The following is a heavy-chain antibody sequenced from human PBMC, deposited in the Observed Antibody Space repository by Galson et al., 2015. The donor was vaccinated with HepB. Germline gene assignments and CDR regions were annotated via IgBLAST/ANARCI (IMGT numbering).Heavy chain of an antibody. CDR3: ARNRIAAMDY. Sequence: SLRLSCAASGFTFSSYSMNWARQAPGKGLEWVSSISSSSSYIYYADSVKGRFTISRDNAKNSLYLQMNSLRAEDTAVYYCARNRIAAMDYWGQGTLVTVSS. D-gene: IGHD6-13*01. J-gene: IGHJ4*02. V-gene: IGHV3-21*01. CDR1: GFTFSSYS. CDR2: ISSSSSYI.